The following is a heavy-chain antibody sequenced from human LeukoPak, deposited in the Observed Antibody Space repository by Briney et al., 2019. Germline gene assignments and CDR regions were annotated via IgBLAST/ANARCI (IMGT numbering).Heavy chain of an antibody. D-gene: IGHD1-1*01. J-gene: IGHJ4*02. V-gene: IGHV1-46*01. CDR3: ASRLWNDDLDY. Sequence: GASVKVSCKASGYTFTSYYMHWVRQAPGQGLEWVGLINPTGTTTLYAQKFQGRVTLTRDMSTSTVYMELSSLRSEDTAVYYCASRLWNDDLDYWGQGTLVTVSS. CDR1: GYTFTSYY. CDR2: INPTGTTT.